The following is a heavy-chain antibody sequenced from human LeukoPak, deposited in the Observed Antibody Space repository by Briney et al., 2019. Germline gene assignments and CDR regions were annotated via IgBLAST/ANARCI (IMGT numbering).Heavy chain of an antibody. J-gene: IGHJ4*02. CDR1: GGSISGYY. D-gene: IGHD4-11*01. CDR2: IFYSGST. CDR3: ARVLGYSNYHRSFDY. V-gene: IGHV4-59*01. Sequence: SETLSLTCTVSGGSISGYYWSWIRQPPGKGLEWLGYIFYSGSTNYNPSLKSRVSLSVDTSKNQFSVKLTSVTAADTAVYYCARVLGYSNYHRSFDYWGQGTLVTVSS.